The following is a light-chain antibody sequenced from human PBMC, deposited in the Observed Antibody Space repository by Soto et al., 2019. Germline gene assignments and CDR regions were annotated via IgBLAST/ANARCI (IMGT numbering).Light chain of an antibody. V-gene: IGKV1-5*01. CDR3: QQYNSYST. Sequence: DIQMTQSPSSLSSSVGDRVTITCRASQSISSWLAWYQQKPGQAPKXLIYDASSLESGVPSRFSGSGSGTEFTLTISSLQPDDFATYYCQQYNSYSTFGQGTKVDIK. CDR1: QSISSW. CDR2: DAS. J-gene: IGKJ1*01.